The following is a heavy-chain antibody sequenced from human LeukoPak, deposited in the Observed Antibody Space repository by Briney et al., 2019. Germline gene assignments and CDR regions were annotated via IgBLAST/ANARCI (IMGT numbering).Heavy chain of an antibody. CDR1: GGSFSGYY. J-gene: IGHJ3*02. V-gene: IGHV4-34*01. CDR3: ARGAAFDI. Sequence: SETLSLICAVYGGSFSGYYWSWIRQSPGKGLEWIGEINHSGSTNYNPSLKSRVTISVDTSKNQFSLKLSSVTAADTAVYYCARGAAFDIWGQGTMVTVSS. CDR2: INHSGST.